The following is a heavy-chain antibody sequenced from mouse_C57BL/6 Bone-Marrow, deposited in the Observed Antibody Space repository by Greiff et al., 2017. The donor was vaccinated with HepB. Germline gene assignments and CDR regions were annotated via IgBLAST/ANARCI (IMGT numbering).Heavy chain of an antibody. J-gene: IGHJ3*01. D-gene: IGHD2-4*01. Sequence: VQLQQSGAELARPGASVKMSCKASGYTFTSYTMHWVKQRPGQGLEWIGYINPSSGYTKYNQKFKDKATLTADKSSSTAYMQLSILTSEDSSVYYCAILGDYVAWFAYWVQGTLVTGSA. CDR2: INPSSGYT. CDR1: GYTFTSYT. V-gene: IGHV1-4*01. CDR3: AILGDYVAWFAY.